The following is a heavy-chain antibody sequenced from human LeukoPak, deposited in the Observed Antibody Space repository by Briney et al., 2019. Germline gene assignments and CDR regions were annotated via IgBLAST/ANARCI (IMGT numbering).Heavy chain of an antibody. D-gene: IGHD4-17*01. CDR1: GYTFTGYY. Sequence: ASVKVSCKASGYTFTGYYMHWVRQAPGQGLEWMGWINPNSGGTNYAQKFQGWVTMTRDTSISTAYMELSRLRSDDMAVYYCARGETTVTSYLGYWGQGTLVTVSS. CDR2: INPNSGGT. V-gene: IGHV1-2*04. J-gene: IGHJ4*02. CDR3: ARGETTVTSYLGY.